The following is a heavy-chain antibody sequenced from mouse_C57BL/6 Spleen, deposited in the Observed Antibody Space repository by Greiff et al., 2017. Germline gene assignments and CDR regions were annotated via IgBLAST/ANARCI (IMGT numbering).Heavy chain of an antibody. V-gene: IGHV1-50*01. CDR2: IDPSDSYT. CDR3: ARGIYYDYDRFAY. CDR1: GYTFTSYW. D-gene: IGHD2-4*01. J-gene: IGHJ3*01. Sequence: QVQLQQPGAELVKPRASVKLSCKASGYTFTSYWMQWVKQRPGQGLEWIGEIDPSDSYTNYNQKFKGKATLTVDTSSSTAYMQLSSLTSEDSAVYYCARGIYYDYDRFAYWGQGTLVTVSA.